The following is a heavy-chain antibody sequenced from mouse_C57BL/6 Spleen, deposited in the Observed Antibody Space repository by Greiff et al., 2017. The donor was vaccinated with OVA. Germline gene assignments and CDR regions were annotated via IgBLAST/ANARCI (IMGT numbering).Heavy chain of an antibody. J-gene: IGHJ2*01. V-gene: IGHV1-82*01. Sequence: QVQLQQSGPELVKPGASVKISCKASGYAFTSFWMNWVKQRRGKGLEWIGRIYPGDGDTNYNGKFKGKATLTEDKSSSTAYMQRSSLTSEDSSVYCCAGSTDYWGQGTTLTVSS. D-gene: IGHD5-1*01. CDR2: IYPGDGDT. CDR3: AGSTDY. CDR1: GYAFTSFW.